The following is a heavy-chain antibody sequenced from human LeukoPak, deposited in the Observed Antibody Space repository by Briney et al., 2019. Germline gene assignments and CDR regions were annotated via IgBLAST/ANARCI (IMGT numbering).Heavy chain of an antibody. CDR1: GFTFSSHS. V-gene: IGHV3-21*01. Sequence: GSLRLSCAASGFTFSSHSLNWVRQAPGKGLEWVSSISSSSSDIYYAVSVKGRFTISRDNAKNSLYLQMNSLRAEDTAVYFCARDGSAFDIWGQGTMVTVSS. CDR2: ISSSSSDI. J-gene: IGHJ3*02. CDR3: ARDGSAFDI. D-gene: IGHD1-26*01.